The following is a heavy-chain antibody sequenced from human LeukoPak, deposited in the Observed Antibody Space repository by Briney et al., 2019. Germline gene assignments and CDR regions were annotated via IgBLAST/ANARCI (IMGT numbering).Heavy chain of an antibody. Sequence: PSETLSLTCTVSGGSISSYYWSWIRQPPGKGLEWIGYIYYSGSTNYNPSLKSRVTISVDTSKNQFSLKLSSVTAADTAVYYCARAPGYSSPVRNWGQGTLVTVSS. V-gene: IGHV4-59*01. J-gene: IGHJ4*02. CDR1: GGSISSYY. CDR2: IYYSGST. D-gene: IGHD6-19*01. CDR3: ARAPGYSSPVRN.